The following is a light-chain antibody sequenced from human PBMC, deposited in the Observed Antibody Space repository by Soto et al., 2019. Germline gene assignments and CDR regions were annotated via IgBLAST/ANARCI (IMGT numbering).Light chain of an antibody. V-gene: IGKV1-39*01. CDR3: QQNYSTLSIT. J-gene: IGKJ5*01. CDR1: ESIARH. Sequence: DIQMTQSPSSLSASVGDRVTITCRASESIARHLNWYQQKPGKAPKLLIYAASSLHNGVPPSFRGGGSGTDFTLTISNLQHEDVATDYCQQNYSTLSITFGQGTRLEIK. CDR2: AAS.